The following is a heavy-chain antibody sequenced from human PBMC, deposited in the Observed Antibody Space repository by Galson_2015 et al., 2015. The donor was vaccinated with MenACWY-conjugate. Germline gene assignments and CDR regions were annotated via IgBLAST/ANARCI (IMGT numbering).Heavy chain of an antibody. Sequence: SLRLSCAASGFTFSDSAIHWVRQAPGKGLEWVAVIPYDGSNKYYADSVKGRFTISRDDSNNTLYLQMNSLRPEDTGVYFCAKDRPPRGLTRFYYGMDVWGLGTTVTVSS. V-gene: IGHV3-30*04. D-gene: IGHD3/OR15-3a*01. CDR2: IPYDGSNK. CDR1: GFTFSDSA. J-gene: IGHJ6*02. CDR3: AKDRPPRGLTRFYYGMDV.